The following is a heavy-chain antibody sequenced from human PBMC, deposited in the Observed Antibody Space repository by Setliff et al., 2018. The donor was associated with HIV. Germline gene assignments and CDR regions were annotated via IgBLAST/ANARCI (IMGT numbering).Heavy chain of an antibody. J-gene: IGHJ4*02. Sequence: ASVKVSCKASGYMFTSYGIGWVRQAPGQGLEWVGWISTYNGNTNYAPQFQGRVSVTTDTATTTVHMELRSLRSDDTAMYYCARDMDYSNPDYWGQGTLVTVS. D-gene: IGHD4-4*01. V-gene: IGHV1-18*01. CDR1: GYMFTSYG. CDR3: ARDMDYSNPDY. CDR2: ISTYNGNT.